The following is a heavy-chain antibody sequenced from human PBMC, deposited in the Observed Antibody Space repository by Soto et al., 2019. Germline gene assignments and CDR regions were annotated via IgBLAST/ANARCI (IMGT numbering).Heavy chain of an antibody. D-gene: IGHD2-2*01. Sequence: PGGSLRLSCADSVFTFSSDSMNWVRQAPGKGLEWVSSISSSSSYIYYADSVKGRFTISRDNAKNSLYLQMNSLRAEDTAVYYCARDLVVPAARSGGMDVWGQGTTVTVSS. CDR2: ISSSSSYI. V-gene: IGHV3-21*01. J-gene: IGHJ6*02. CDR1: VFTFSSDS. CDR3: ARDLVVPAARSGGMDV.